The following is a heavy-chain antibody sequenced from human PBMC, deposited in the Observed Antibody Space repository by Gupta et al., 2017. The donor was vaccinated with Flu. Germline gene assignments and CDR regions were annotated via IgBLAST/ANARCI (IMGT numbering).Heavy chain of an antibody. CDR1: GYSFDNIW. CDR3: TTGGPSGTYFNY. Sequence: EVQLVESGGDLVKPGGSLGLSCTVSGYSFDNIWLCWVRQAPGKGLEGVGRIKSKRDGETADFGAPVKGRFIISRDDSKKTVYLQMNSLETEDTAMYYCTTGGPSGTYFNYWGQGSLVTVSS. J-gene: IGHJ4*02. CDR2: IKSKRDGETA. D-gene: IGHD1-26*01. V-gene: IGHV3-15*01.